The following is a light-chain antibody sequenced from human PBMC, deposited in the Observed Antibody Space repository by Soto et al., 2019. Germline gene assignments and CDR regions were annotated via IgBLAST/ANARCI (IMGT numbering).Light chain of an antibody. CDR2: EVT. V-gene: IGLV2-14*01. CDR1: SSDIGRSNF. CDR3: SSSTSVTTFVV. J-gene: IGLJ1*01. Sequence: QSVLTQPASVSGSPGQSITISCTGTSSDIGRSNFVSWYQQHPGKAPKLLVYEVTNRPSGVSNLFSGSTSGNTASLTIFGLQTEDEADYYGSSSTSVTTFVVFGSGTKLTVL.